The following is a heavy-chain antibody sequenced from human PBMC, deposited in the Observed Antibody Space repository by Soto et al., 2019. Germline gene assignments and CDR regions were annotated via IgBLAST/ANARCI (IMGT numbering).Heavy chain of an antibody. Sequence: QVQLQESGPGLVKPSETLSLTCTVSGGSVSSGSYYWSWIRQPPGKGLEWIGYIYYSGSTNYNPSLKSRVTISVDTSKNQFSLKLSSVTAADTAVYYCARVGYDSSGHHSDYWGQGTLVTVSS. V-gene: IGHV4-61*01. CDR3: ARVGYDSSGHHSDY. J-gene: IGHJ4*02. D-gene: IGHD3-22*01. CDR1: GGSVSSGSYY. CDR2: IYYSGST.